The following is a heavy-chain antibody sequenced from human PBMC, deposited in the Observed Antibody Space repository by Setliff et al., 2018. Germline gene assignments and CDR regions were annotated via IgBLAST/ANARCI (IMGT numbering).Heavy chain of an antibody. J-gene: IGHJ6*03. CDR3: AREQWLDPPGYYYMDV. V-gene: IGHV4-4*07. D-gene: IGHD6-19*01. CDR1: GGSISSYY. Sequence: PSETLSLTCTVSGGSISSYYWSWIRQPAGMGLEWIGHIYIGGSANYNPSLKSRVTMSIDTSKNQFSLKLNSVTAADMAVYYCAREQWLDPPGYYYMDVWAKGTTVTVSS. CDR2: IYIGGSA.